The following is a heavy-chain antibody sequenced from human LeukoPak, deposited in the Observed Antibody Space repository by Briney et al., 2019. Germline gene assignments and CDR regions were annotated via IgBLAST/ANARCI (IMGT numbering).Heavy chain of an antibody. CDR2: IKQDGSEK. D-gene: IGHD1-26*01. CDR1: GFTFSSYW. J-gene: IGHJ4*02. CDR3: AKDAVLRGSYYATAG. Sequence: PGGSLRLSCAASGFTFSSYWMSWVRQAPGKGLEWVANIKQDGSEKYYVDSVKGRFTISRDNAKNSLYLQMNSLRAEDTAVYYCAKDAVLRGSYYATAGWGQGTLVTVSS. V-gene: IGHV3-7*03.